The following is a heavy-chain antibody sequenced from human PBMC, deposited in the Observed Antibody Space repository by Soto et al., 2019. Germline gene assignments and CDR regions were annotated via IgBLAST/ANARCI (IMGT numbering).Heavy chain of an antibody. CDR1: GYSFTNYG. V-gene: IGHV1-18*01. J-gene: IGHJ6*03. D-gene: IGHD6-19*01. CDR3: ARDRGVAPPVAGNTHYYYYMDV. CDR2: ISAFNGNT. Sequence: QDQLVQSGAEVKKPGASVTVSCKASGYSFTNYGVTWVRQAPGQGLEWMGWISAFNGNTHYAQNPKGRVTMTTAASTSTAYMELRSLRSDDPAVYYCARDRGVAPPVAGNTHYYYYMDVWGKGTTVTVSS.